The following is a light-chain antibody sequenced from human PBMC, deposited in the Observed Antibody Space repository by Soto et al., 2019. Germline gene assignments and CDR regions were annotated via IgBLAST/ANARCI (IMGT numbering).Light chain of an antibody. CDR3: QQYNSNSEIS. CDR2: KAS. Sequence: DIQITQSPSTLSVSVGDRVTITCRASQSIGRWLAWYQQKPGKAPKLLIYKASTLESGVPSRFSGSGSGTDFTLTISSLQPDDFATYYCQQYNSNSEISFGPGTKVDIK. V-gene: IGKV1-5*03. J-gene: IGKJ3*01. CDR1: QSIGRW.